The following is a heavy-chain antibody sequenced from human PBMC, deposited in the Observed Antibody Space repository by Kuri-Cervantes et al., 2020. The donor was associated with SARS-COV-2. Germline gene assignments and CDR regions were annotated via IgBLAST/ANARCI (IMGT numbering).Heavy chain of an antibody. V-gene: IGHV2-26*01. CDR3: ARIPDIVVVPAAIPWFDP. Sequence: ESLKISCAASGFTFSSYAMSWIRQPPGKALEWLAHIFSNDEKSYSTSLKSRLTISKDTSKSQVVLTMTNMDPVDTATYYCARIPDIVVVPAAIPWFDPWGQGTLVTVSS. J-gene: IGHJ5*02. CDR2: IFSNDEK. D-gene: IGHD2-2*02. CDR1: GFTFSSYA.